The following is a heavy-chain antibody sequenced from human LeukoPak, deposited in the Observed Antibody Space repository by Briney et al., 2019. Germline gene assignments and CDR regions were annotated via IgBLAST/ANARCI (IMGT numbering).Heavy chain of an antibody. CDR3: ARAGRLRLFDY. CDR1: DGYTSSGGYS. V-gene: IGHV4-30-2*01. J-gene: IGHJ4*02. D-gene: IGHD4-17*01. CDR2: IYHSGST. Sequence: TLPLTTAVSDGYTSSGGYSWSWIRQPPGKGLEWIGNIYHSGSTYYNPSLKSRVTISVDRSKNQFSLKLSSVTAADTAVYYCARAGRLRLFDYWGQGTLVTVSS.